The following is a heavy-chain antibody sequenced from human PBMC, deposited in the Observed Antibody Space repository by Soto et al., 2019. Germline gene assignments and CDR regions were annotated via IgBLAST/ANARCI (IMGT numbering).Heavy chain of an antibody. CDR1: GFTFSSAL. V-gene: IGHV3-15*07. Sequence: GGSLRLSCAASGFTFSSALINWVRQAPGKGLEWVGRIKSKTDGGTTDFAAPVKGRFAISRDDSKDMVYLQMNSLKTEDTALYYCTTDSLFTMILVRFDFWGHGTLVTVSS. CDR3: TTDSLFTMILVRFDF. J-gene: IGHJ4*01. D-gene: IGHD3-22*01. CDR2: IKSKTDGGTT.